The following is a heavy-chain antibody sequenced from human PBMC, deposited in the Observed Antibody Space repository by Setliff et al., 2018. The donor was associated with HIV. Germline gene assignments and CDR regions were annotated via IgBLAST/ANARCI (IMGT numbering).Heavy chain of an antibody. CDR2: INAGNGNT. CDR3: ERDYDILTGYYRGSAPGYFDY. J-gene: IGHJ4*02. CDR1: GYTFTSYA. V-gene: IGHV1-3*01. D-gene: IGHD3-9*01. Sequence: ASVKVSCKASGYTFTSYAMHWVRQAPGQRREWMGWINAGNGNTKYSQKFQGRVTITRDTSASTAYMELSSLRSEDTAVYYCERDYDILTGYYRGSAPGYFDYWGPGTLVTVSS.